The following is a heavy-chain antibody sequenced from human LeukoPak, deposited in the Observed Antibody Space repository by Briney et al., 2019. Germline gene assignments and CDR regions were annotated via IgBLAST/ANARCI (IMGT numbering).Heavy chain of an antibody. V-gene: IGHV3-53*01. J-gene: IGHJ4*02. Sequence: PGGSLRLSCAASGFTVSSNYMSWVRQAPGKGLEWVSVIYSGGSTYYADSVKGRLTISRDNSKNTLYLQMNSLRAEDTAVYYCARTYDSSSYLDYWGQGTLVTVSS. CDR1: GFTVSSNY. CDR2: IYSGGST. D-gene: IGHD3-22*01. CDR3: ARTYDSSSYLDY.